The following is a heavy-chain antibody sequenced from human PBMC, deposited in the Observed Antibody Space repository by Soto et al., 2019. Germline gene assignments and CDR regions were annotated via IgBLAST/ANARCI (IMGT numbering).Heavy chain of an antibody. CDR1: GSRFSNYV. Sequence: ASVKVSCKVSGSRFSNYVISWVRQAPGHGLEWLGRIIPIFNSTKYAQSFQGRVTITADKSTSTASLELSSLRSDDTAVYYCAREGRGKKAGYNGLVSLGYWGQGTLVTVLL. V-gene: IGHV1-69*06. J-gene: IGHJ4*02. CDR2: IIPIFNST. CDR3: AREGRGKKAGYNGLVSLGY. D-gene: IGHD2-2*02.